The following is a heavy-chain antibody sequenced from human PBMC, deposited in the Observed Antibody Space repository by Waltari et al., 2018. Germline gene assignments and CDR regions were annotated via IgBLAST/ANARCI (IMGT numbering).Heavy chain of an antibody. CDR1: DSPLVAIG. D-gene: IGHD5-18*01. Sequence: EVQLVESGEAWSSLVGPSASPLQPLDSPLVAIGWAGSARLQGRGWSGWPTKQDGSEKYYVDSVKGRFTISRDNAKNSLYLQMNSLRAEDTAVYYCARLVTAMVTFDYWGQGTLVTVSS. CDR2: KQDGSEK. CDR3: ARLVTAMVTFDY. J-gene: IGHJ4*02. V-gene: IGHV3-7*01.